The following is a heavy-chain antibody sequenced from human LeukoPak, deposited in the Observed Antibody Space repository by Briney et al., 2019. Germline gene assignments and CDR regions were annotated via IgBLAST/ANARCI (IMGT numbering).Heavy chain of an antibody. CDR2: IYYSGST. CDR3: ARHPRRNWNQRFDC. CDR1: GGSISSSNYY. J-gene: IGHJ4*02. V-gene: IGHV4-39*01. Sequence: PSETLSLTCTVSGGSISSSNYYWGWIRQPPGKGLEWIGSIYYSGSTYYNPSLKSRVTISVDTSKNQFSLKLSSVTAADTAVYYCARHPRRNWNQRFDCWGQGTLVTVSS. D-gene: IGHD1-20*01.